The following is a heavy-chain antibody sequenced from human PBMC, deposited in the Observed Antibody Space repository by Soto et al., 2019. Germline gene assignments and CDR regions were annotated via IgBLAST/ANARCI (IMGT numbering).Heavy chain of an antibody. CDR3: SKWDGYGDY. J-gene: IGHJ4*02. V-gene: IGHV3-23*01. Sequence: EVHLLESGGDLIHPGGSLRLSCEASGFVFGRNSMTWVRQTPGKGLEWVAGISAGGDLSWHADFVKGRFTISRDNSKNMVYLQMNNLRVDDTAVYFCSKWDGYGDYWGRGALVTVSA. CDR1: GFVFGRNS. CDR2: ISAGGDLS. D-gene: IGHD5-12*01.